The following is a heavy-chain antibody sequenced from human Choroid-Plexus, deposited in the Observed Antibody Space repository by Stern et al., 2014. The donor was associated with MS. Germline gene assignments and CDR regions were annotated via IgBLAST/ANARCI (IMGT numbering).Heavy chain of an antibody. Sequence: VQLVESGAEVKKPGASVKASCKTSGYIFTGYYIHWVRQAPGQGLEWMAWINPNTGGTTYAHKFQGRVPMRRDRSISTAYVELSSLTSDDTAVYYCARDQRGITIFGVVTDYYYLGMDVWGQGTTVTVSS. V-gene: IGHV1-2*07. D-gene: IGHD3-3*01. CDR1: GYIFTGYY. CDR2: INPNTGGT. CDR3: ARDQRGITIFGVVTDYYYLGMDV. J-gene: IGHJ6*02.